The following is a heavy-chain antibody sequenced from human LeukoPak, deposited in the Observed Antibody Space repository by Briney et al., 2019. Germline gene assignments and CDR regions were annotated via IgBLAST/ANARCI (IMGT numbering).Heavy chain of an antibody. J-gene: IGHJ3*02. Sequence: GGSLRLSCAASGFTFSSYWMSWVRQAPGKGLEWVANIKQDGSEKYYVDSVKGRFTISRDNAKNSLYLQMNSLRSEDTAVYYCATAPSYDFWSGRDAFDIWGQGTMVTVSS. CDR3: ATAPSYDFWSGRDAFDI. CDR2: IKQDGSEK. V-gene: IGHV3-7*03. D-gene: IGHD3-3*01. CDR1: GFTFSSYW.